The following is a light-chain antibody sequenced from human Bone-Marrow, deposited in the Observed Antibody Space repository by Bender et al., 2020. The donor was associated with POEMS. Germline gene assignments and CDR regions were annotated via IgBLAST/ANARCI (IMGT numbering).Light chain of an antibody. CDR1: SGSVSTGNF. V-gene: IGLV8-61*01. J-gene: IGLJ3*02. CDR3: QTWGSDIRV. Sequence: QTVVTQEPSFSVSPGGTVTLTCGLSSGSVSTGNFPGWYQQTPGQAPRTLIYNTNTRSSGVPDRFSGSNSGAERYLTISSLQSEDEADYYCQTWGSDIRVFGGGTKLTVL. CDR2: NTN.